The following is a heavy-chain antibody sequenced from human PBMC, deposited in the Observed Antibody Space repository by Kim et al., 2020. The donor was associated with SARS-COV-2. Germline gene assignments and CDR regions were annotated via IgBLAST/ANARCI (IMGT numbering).Heavy chain of an antibody. J-gene: IGHJ3*02. Sequence: GGSLGLSCAASGFTFSSYEMNWVRQAPGKGLEWVSYISSSGSTIYYADSVKGRFTISRDNAKNSLYLQMNSLRAEDTAVYYCARQWGLGGYYADDAFDIWGQGTMVTVSS. CDR1: GFTFSSYE. CDR3: ARQWGLGGYYADDAFDI. D-gene: IGHD3-22*01. CDR2: ISSSGSTI. V-gene: IGHV3-48*03.